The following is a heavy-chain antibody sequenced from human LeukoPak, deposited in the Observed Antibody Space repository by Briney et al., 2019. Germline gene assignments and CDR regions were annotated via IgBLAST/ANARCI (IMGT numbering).Heavy chain of an antibody. CDR3: VTASVSHTRDP. V-gene: IGHV1-2*02. J-gene: IGHJ5*02. D-gene: IGHD5/OR15-5a*01. CDR1: GYAFTHCY. CDR2: INPHSEAS. Sequence: ASVNPSCTPSGYAFTHCYFNWVRQAPGQGLEWMGWINPHSEASIYAQKFQGRVTMHTSTDTAYMELSRLRSDDTAVYYCVTASVSHTRDPWGPGTLLTVSS.